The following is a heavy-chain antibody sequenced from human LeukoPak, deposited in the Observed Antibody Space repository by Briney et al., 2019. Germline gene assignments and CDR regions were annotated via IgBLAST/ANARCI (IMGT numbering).Heavy chain of an antibody. V-gene: IGHV3-21*01. CDR3: ARVVVAGYNYYGLDV. J-gene: IGHJ6*02. CDR2: ISSGSSYI. Sequence: GGTLRLSCAASGFTFSSYSMNWVRQAPGKGLEWVSSISSGSSYIYYADSVKGRFTISRDNAKNSLYLQMNSLGAEDTAVYYCARVVVAGYNYYGLDVWGQGTTVTVSS. D-gene: IGHD3-22*01. CDR1: GFTFSSYS.